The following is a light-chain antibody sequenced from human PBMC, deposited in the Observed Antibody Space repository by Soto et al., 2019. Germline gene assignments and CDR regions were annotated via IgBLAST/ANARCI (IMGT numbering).Light chain of an antibody. Sequence: AIQMTQSPSSLSASVGVRVTISCRASQDIRNTLAWYQQKPGEAPKLLIFAASNLQSGVPSRFSGSGSVTDFTLAITGLQPEDFATYYCLQYYNFSWTFGQGTKVDIK. CDR3: LQYYNFSWT. J-gene: IGKJ1*01. V-gene: IGKV1-6*01. CDR1: QDIRNT. CDR2: AAS.